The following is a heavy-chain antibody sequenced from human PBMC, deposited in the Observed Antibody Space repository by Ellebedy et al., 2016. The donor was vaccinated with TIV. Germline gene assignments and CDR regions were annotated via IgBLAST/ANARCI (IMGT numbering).Heavy chain of an antibody. CDR1: GESFSGYY. V-gene: IGHV4-34*01. CDR2: MHHSGST. CDR3: ARVGPPGWYFDY. Sequence: MPGGSLRLSCAVYGESFSGYYWSWIRQPPGMGLEWIGEIHHSGSIIMGLEWIGEMHHSGSTNYNPSLKSRVTISIDTSKNQFSLKLSSVTAADTAVYYCARVGPPGWYFDYWGQGTPVTVSS. J-gene: IGHJ4*02. D-gene: IGHD2-15*01.